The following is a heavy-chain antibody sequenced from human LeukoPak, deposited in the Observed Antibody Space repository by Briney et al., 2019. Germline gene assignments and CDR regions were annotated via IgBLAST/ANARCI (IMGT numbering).Heavy chain of an antibody. J-gene: IGHJ4*02. Sequence: SETLSLTCTVSGGSISGYYWSWIRQPPGKGLEWIGYISYSGSSGSTNYNPSLQSRVTISVDTSKNQLSLKLSSVTAADTAVYYCAEVSPGYGGNGYFDYWGQGTLVTVSS. CDR2: ISYSGSSGST. CDR1: GGSISGYY. D-gene: IGHD5-12*01. V-gene: IGHV4-59*01. CDR3: AEVSPGYGGNGYFDY.